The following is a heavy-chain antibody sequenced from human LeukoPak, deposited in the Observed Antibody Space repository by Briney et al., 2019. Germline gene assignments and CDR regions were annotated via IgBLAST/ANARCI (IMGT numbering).Heavy chain of an antibody. V-gene: IGHV1-2*02. CDR2: INPNSGGT. J-gene: IGHJ4*02. CDR1: GYTFTTYD. CDR3: ARGKSIAAAGSPRGLDY. D-gene: IGHD6-13*01. Sequence: ASVKVSCKASGYTFTTYDINWVRQAPGQGLEWMGWINPNSGGTNYAQKFQGRVTMTRDTSISTAYMELSRLRSDDTAVYYCARGKSIAAAGSPRGLDYWGQGTLVTVSS.